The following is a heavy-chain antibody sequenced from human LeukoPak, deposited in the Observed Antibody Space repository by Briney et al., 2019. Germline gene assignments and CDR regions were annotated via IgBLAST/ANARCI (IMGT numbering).Heavy chain of an antibody. J-gene: IGHJ4*02. D-gene: IGHD6-6*01. CDR3: AKDSSIAARQYYFDY. CDR2: IRYDGSNK. Sequence: GSLRLSCAASGFTFSSYGMHWVRQAPGKGLEWVAFIRYDGSNKYYADSVKGRFTISRDNSKNTLYLQMNSLRAEDTAVYYCAKDSSIAARQYYFDYWGQGTLVTVSS. V-gene: IGHV3-30*02. CDR1: GFTFSSYG.